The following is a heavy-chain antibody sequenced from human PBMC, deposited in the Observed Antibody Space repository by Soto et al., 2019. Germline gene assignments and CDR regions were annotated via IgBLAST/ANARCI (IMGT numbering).Heavy chain of an antibody. V-gene: IGHV4-59*01. Sequence: PSETLSLTCTVSGGSISSYYWSWIRQPPGKGLEWIGYIYYSGSTNYNPSLKSRVTISVDTSKNQFSLKLSSVTAADTAVYYCARWGGVRGVIREGMDVWGQGTTVTVSS. CDR2: IYYSGST. D-gene: IGHD3-10*01. J-gene: IGHJ6*02. CDR1: GGSISSYY. CDR3: ARWGGVRGVIREGMDV.